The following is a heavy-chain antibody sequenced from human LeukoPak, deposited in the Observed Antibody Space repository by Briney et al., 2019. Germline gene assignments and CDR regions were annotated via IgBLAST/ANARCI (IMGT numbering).Heavy chain of an antibody. D-gene: IGHD1-7*01. CDR1: GFTFSTSW. J-gene: IGHJ2*01. CDR3: ARAGNYYYDL. V-gene: IGHV3-74*01. Sequence: GGSLRLSCAASGFTFSTSWMHWVRQCPGQGLVWVSRMNGDGTTINYADSVKGRFTISRDNAKNTLYLEMNSLSAEDTAVYYCARAGNYYYDLWGRGTLVSVSS. CDR2: MNGDGTTI.